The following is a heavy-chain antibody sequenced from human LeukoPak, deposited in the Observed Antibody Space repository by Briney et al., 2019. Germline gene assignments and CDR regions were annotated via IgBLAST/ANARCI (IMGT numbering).Heavy chain of an antibody. V-gene: IGHV3-33*01. J-gene: IGHJ4*02. D-gene: IGHD1-14*01. CDR2: TWYDGSNK. CDR1: GFTFSSYG. CDR3: ARDGRYLIPPVSLPDY. Sequence: GGSLRLSCAASGFTFSSYGMHWVRQAPGKGLEWVAVTWYDGSNKYYADSVKGRFTISRDNSKNTLHLQMNNLRAEDTAMYYCARDGRYLIPPVSLPDYWGQGTLVTVSS.